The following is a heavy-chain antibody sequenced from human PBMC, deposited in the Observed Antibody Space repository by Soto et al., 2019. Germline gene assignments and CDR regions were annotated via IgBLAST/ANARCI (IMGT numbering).Heavy chain of an antibody. CDR2: INPSGGST. CDR1: GYTFTSYY. Sequence: QVQLVQSGAEVKKPGASVKVSCKASGYTFTSYYMHWVRQPPGQGLEWMGIINPSGGSTSYAQKFQGRVTMTRDTSTSTVYMELSSLRSEDTAVYYCARGRYSGSPLGYFDYWGQGTLVTVSS. J-gene: IGHJ4*02. CDR3: ARGRYSGSPLGYFDY. V-gene: IGHV1-46*01. D-gene: IGHD1-26*01.